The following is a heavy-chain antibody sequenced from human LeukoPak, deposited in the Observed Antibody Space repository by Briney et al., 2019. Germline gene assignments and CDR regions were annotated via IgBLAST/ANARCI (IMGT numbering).Heavy chain of an antibody. D-gene: IGHD3-10*01. Sequence: KPSETLSLTCTVSGGSIRAYYWNCIRHPPGKGLEWIGYIYYSGSTNYNTSLKSRVTISVDTSKTQFSLRLSSVTAADTAVYYCARLRFGELSWFDPWGQGTLVTVSS. CDR2: IYYSGST. V-gene: IGHV4-59*01. CDR1: GGSIRAYY. J-gene: IGHJ5*02. CDR3: ARLRFGELSWFDP.